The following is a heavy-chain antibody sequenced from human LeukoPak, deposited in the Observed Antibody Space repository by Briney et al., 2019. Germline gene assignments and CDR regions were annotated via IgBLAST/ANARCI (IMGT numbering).Heavy chain of an antibody. CDR3: AKCIAVAEDGFDY. CDR2: ISGSGGST. V-gene: IGHV3-23*01. J-gene: IGHJ4*02. CDR1: GFTFSSYA. Sequence: GGSLRPSCAASGFTFSSYAMSWVRQAPGKGLEWVSAISGSGGSTYYADSVKGRFTISRDSSKNTLYLQMNSLRAEDTAVYYCAKCIAVAEDGFDYWGQGTLVTVSS. D-gene: IGHD6-19*01.